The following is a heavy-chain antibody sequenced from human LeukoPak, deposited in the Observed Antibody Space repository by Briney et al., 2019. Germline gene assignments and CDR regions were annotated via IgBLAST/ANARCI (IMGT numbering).Heavy chain of an antibody. CDR2: IKSDGSST. V-gene: IGHV3-74*01. CDR3: ARTAYCGADCHYYFDY. J-gene: IGHJ4*02. D-gene: IGHD2-21*02. Sequence: GGSLRLSCAASGFTFTNYWVHWVRQAPGKGLVWVSRIKSDGSSTTYADSVKGRFNISRDNAENTLFLQMNSLRAEDTAVYYCARTAYCGADCHYYFDYWGQGALLTVSS. CDR1: GFTFTNYW.